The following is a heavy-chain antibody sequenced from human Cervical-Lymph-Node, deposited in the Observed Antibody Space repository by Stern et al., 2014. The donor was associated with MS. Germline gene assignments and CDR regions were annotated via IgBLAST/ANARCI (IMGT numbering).Heavy chain of an antibody. CDR3: AREVWSGYPDFYYGMDA. V-gene: IGHV3-21*01. CDR2: ISNGGRNI. CDR1: GLSFSNSD. D-gene: IGHD3-3*01. Sequence: EVQLVESGGGLVRPGGSLRLSCSASGLSFSNSDMTWVRQVPGEGLQWVSSISNGGRNIYYADSVRGRFTISRDNAKNSLYLQMNSLRDDDTAVYYCAREVWSGYPDFYYGMDAWGQGTTVTVSS. J-gene: IGHJ6*02.